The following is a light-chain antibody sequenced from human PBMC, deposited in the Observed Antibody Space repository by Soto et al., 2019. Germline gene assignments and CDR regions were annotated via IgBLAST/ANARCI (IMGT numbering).Light chain of an antibody. CDR2: GAS. CDR1: QSVSSIY. V-gene: IGKV3-20*01. CDR3: QHYGSSRWT. Sequence: EIVLTQSPGTLSLSPGERDTLSCRASQSVSSIYLAWYQQKTGQAPRLLIYGASSRATGIPDRFSGSGSGTDFTFTISRLEPEDFAVYYCQHYGSSRWTFGQGTKVDIK. J-gene: IGKJ1*01.